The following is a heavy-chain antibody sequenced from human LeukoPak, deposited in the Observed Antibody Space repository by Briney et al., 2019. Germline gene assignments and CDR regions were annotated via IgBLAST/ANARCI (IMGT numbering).Heavy chain of an antibody. V-gene: IGHV1-46*01. J-gene: IGHJ4*02. CDR3: AREGKGDYPYDY. CDR1: GYTFTNYY. CDR2: INPRGGST. D-gene: IGHD4-17*01. Sequence: ASVKVSCKASGYTFTNYYMHWVRQAPGQGLEWMGTINPRGGSTSYALKFQGRVTMTRDMSTSTVYMELSSLRSEDTALYYCAREGKGDYPYDYWGQGTLVTVSS.